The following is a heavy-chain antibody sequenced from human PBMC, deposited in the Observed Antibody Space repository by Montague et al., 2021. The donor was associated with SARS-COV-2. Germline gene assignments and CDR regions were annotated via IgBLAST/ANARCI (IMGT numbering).Heavy chain of an antibody. V-gene: IGHV4-39*01. CDR3: ARLWDTVYYYYGMDV. J-gene: IGHJ6*02. CDR1: GGSISSSIYY. CDR2: IHYSGST. D-gene: IGHD1-26*01. Sequence: SETLSLTCAVSGGSISSSIYYWGWIRQPPGKGLEWIGSIHYSGSTYYNPSLKSRVSISVDTSKNQFSLKLSSVTAADTAVYYCARLWDTVYYYYGMDVWGQGTTVTVSS.